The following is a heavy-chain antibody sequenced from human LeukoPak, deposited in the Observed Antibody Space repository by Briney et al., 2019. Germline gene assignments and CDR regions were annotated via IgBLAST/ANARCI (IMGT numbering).Heavy chain of an antibody. CDR2: INHSGSN. J-gene: IGHJ4*02. CDR3: ASQWPSSGWSIPDY. Sequence: PSETLSLTCAVYGGSFSGYYWSWIRQPPGKGLEWIGEINHSGSNNYNPSLKSRVTISVDTSKNQFSLKLSSVTAADTAVYYCASQWPSSGWSIPDYWGQGTLVTVSS. V-gene: IGHV4-34*01. CDR1: GGSFSGYY. D-gene: IGHD6-19*01.